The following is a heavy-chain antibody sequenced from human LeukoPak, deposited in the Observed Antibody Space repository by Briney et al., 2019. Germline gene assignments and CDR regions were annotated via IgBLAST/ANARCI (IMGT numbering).Heavy chain of an antibody. J-gene: IGHJ3*02. V-gene: IGHV1-69*06. D-gene: IGHD2-15*01. Sequence: ASVKVSCKASGYTFTSYAMNWVRQAPGQGLEWMGGIIPIFGTANYAQKFQGRVMITADKSTSTAYMELSSLRSEDTAVYYCAREYCSGGSCYSDAFDIWGQGTMVTVSS. CDR2: IIPIFGTA. CDR3: AREYCSGGSCYSDAFDI. CDR1: GYTFTSYA.